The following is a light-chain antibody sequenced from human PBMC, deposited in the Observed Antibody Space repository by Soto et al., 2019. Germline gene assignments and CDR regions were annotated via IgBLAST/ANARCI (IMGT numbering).Light chain of an antibody. CDR1: QSVSSSY. V-gene: IGKV3-20*01. Sequence: EIVLTQSPGTLSLSPGERATLSCRASQSVSSSYLAWYQQKPGQAPRLLIYGASSRATGIPDRFSGSGSGTDFTLTISRLETEDFAVYYCQQYGSSDRTFGQGTKVDIK. J-gene: IGKJ1*01. CDR2: GAS. CDR3: QQYGSSDRT.